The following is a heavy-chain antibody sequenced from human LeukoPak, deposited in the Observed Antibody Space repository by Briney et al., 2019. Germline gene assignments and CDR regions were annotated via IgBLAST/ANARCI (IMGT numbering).Heavy chain of an antibody. CDR2: ISAYNGNT. V-gene: IGHV1-18*01. CDR1: GYTFTSYG. CDR3: ARASWILGGFDY. D-gene: IGHD3-16*01. Sequence: ASVKVSCKASGYTFTSYGISWVRQAPGQGLEWMGRISAYNGNTNYAQKLQGRVTMATDTSTSTAYMELRSLRSDDTAVYYCARASWILGGFDYWGQGTLVTVSS. J-gene: IGHJ4*02.